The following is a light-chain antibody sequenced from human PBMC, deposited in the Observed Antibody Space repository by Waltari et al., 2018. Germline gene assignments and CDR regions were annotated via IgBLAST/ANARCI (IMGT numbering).Light chain of an antibody. CDR1: QSVLHSSDNKNF. CDR3: QQYYSIPRT. CDR2: WVS. Sequence: DIVMTQSPDSLAVSLGERATINCTSSQSVLHSSDNKNFLAWYQQKPGQPPKLLIYWVSTRESGVPDRFSGSGSETDFTLTISSLQAEDVAVYYCQQYYSIPRTFGQGTKVEIK. V-gene: IGKV4-1*01. J-gene: IGKJ1*01.